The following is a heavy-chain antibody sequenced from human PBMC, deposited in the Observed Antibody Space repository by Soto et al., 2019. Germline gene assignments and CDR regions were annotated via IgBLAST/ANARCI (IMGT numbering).Heavy chain of an antibody. Sequence: ASVKVSCKASGYTFTSYDINWVRQATGQGLEWMGWMNPNSGNTGYAQKFQGRVTMTRNTSISTAYMELSSLRSEDTAVYYCARAYYGFWSGYYTVYYYYYMDVWGKGTTVTVSS. D-gene: IGHD3-3*01. CDR3: ARAYYGFWSGYYTVYYYYYMDV. V-gene: IGHV1-8*01. J-gene: IGHJ6*03. CDR1: GYTFTSYD. CDR2: MNPNSGNT.